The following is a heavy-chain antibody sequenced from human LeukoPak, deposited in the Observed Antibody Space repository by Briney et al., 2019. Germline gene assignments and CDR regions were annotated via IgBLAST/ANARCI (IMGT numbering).Heavy chain of an antibody. V-gene: IGHV4-34*01. J-gene: IGHJ4*02. CDR1: GGSFSGYY. CDR3: ARRGKWLRRNFDY. CDR2: INHSGST. Sequence: SETLPLTCAVYGGSFSGYYWSWIRQPPGKGLEWIGEINHSGSTNYNPSLKSRVTISVDTSKNQFSLKLSSVTAADTAVYYCARRGKWLRRNFDYWGQGTLVTVSS. D-gene: IGHD5-12*01.